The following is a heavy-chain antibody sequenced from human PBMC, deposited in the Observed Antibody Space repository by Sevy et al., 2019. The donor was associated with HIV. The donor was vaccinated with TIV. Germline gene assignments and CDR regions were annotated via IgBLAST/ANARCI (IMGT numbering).Heavy chain of an antibody. Sequence: GGSLRLSCAASGFTFSTYAMTWVRQAPGKGLEWVSVISLSGGDTYYTDSVKGRFTNSRDNSKNTWYLQMNSLRAEDTAVYYCAKDRVSGTYYTGDFDYWGQGTLVTVSS. CDR3: AKDRVSGTYYTGDFDY. CDR1: GFTFSTYA. D-gene: IGHD3-10*01. V-gene: IGHV3-23*01. J-gene: IGHJ4*02. CDR2: ISLSGGDT.